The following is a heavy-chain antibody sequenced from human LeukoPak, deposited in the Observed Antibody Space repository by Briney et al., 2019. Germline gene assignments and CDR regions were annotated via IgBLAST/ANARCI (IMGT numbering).Heavy chain of an antibody. CDR1: GGSISSGGYY. CDR3: ARDRDSSSWYDY. CDR2: IYNSGST. J-gene: IGHJ4*02. D-gene: IGHD6-13*01. Sequence: SQTLSLTCTVSGGSISSGGYYWNWIRQHPGKGLEWIGYIYNSGSTYYNPSLKSRVTISVDTSKNQFSLKLSSVTAADTAVYYCARDRDSSSWYDYWGQGTLVTVSS. V-gene: IGHV4-31*03.